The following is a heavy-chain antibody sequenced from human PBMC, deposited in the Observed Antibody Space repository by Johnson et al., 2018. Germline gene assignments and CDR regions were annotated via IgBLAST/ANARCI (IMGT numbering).Heavy chain of an antibody. CDR1: GFTFSSYD. CDR2: IGTAGDT. Sequence: VQLVQSGGGVVQXGRSLRLSCAASGFTFSSYDMHWVRQATGKGLEWVSAIGTAGDTYYPSSVKGRFTISRENAKNSLSLQMNSLRAGDTAGYYCGNTPLEMGVWGKGTTVTVSS. J-gene: IGHJ6*04. V-gene: IGHV3-13*01. CDR3: GNTPLEMGV.